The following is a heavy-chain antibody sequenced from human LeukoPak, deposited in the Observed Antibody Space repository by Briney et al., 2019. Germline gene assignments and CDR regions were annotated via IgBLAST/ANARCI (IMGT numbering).Heavy chain of an antibody. CDR2: IYPGDSDT. J-gene: IGHJ6*03. D-gene: IGHD2-8*01. Sequence: GESLKISCKGSGYSFTTYWIGWVRQMPGKGPEWMGIIYPGDSDTRYSPSFQGQVTISADKSISTAYLKWSSLKASDTAMYYCASLSKCTNGVCYPYYYYYYMDVWGKGTTVTVSS. CDR3: ASLSKCTNGVCYPYYYYYYMDV. V-gene: IGHV5-51*01. CDR1: GYSFTTYW.